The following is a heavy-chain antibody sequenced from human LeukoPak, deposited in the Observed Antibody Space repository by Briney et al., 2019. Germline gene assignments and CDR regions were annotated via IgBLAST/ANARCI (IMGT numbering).Heavy chain of an antibody. CDR2: ISWNSGSI. CDR3: ATQEARYFDY. D-gene: IGHD6-6*01. Sequence: GGSLRLSCAASGFTFDDYAMHWVRQAPGKGLEWVSGISWNSGSIGYAGSVKGRFTISRDNAKTSLYLQMNSLRAEDTAVYYCATQEARYFDYWGQGTLVTVSS. V-gene: IGHV3-9*01. J-gene: IGHJ4*02. CDR1: GFTFDDYA.